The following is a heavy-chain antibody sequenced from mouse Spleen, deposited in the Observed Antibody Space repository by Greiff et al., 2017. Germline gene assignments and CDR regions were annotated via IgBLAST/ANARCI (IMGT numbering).Heavy chain of an antibody. D-gene: IGHD2-14*01. V-gene: IGHV1S81*02. CDR1: GYTFTSYW. J-gene: IGHJ2*01. CDR2: INPSNGRT. Sequence: QVQLQQPGAELVKPGASVKLSCKASGYTFTSYWMHWVKQRPGQGLEWIGEINPSNGRTNYNEKFKSKATLTVDKSSSTAYMQLSSLTSEDSAVYYCARYYRAAGPFDYWGQGTTLTVSS. CDR3: ARYYRAAGPFDY.